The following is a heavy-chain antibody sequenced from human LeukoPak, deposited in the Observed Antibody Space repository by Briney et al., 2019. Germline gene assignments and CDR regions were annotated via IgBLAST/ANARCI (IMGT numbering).Heavy chain of an antibody. V-gene: IGHV4-59*12. Sequence: SGTLSLTCAVSGGSISSYYWSWIRQPPRKGLEWIGYIYHSGSTYYNPSLKSRVTISVDRSKNQFSLKLSSVTAADTAVYYCARGYYYGSGSNDAFDIWGQGTMVTVSS. D-gene: IGHD3-10*01. CDR1: GGSISSYY. CDR3: ARGYYYGSGSNDAFDI. CDR2: IYHSGST. J-gene: IGHJ3*02.